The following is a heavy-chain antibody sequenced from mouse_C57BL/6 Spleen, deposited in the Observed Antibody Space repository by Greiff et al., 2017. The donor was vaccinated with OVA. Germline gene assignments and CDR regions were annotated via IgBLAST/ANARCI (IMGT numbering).Heavy chain of an antibody. D-gene: IGHD2-3*01. Sequence: VQLKQSGPVLVKPGASVKMSCKASGYTFTDYYMNWVKQSHGKSLEWIGVINPYNGGTSYNQKFKGKATLTVDKSSSTAYMELNSLTSEDSAVYYCARGFDVDYWGQGTTLTVSS. V-gene: IGHV1-19*01. CDR2: INPYNGGT. CDR1: GYTFTDYY. J-gene: IGHJ2*01. CDR3: ARGFDVDY.